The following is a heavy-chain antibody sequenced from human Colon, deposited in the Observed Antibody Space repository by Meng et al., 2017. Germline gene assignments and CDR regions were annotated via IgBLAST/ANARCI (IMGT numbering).Heavy chain of an antibody. CDR1: GGSISTSGYY. V-gene: IGHV4-39*01. CDR3: VRSSAWVRTGFDP. D-gene: IGHD6-19*01. Sequence: QPQLQESGPGLVKPSEALSLTWSVSGGSISTSGYYWGWIRQPPGKGLEWIGSIGHSGFTYYTPSLKSRVTVSIDTSRNQFSLWLTSVTAADTAVYYCVRSSAWVRTGFDPWGQGTLVTVSS. J-gene: IGHJ5*02. CDR2: IGHSGFT.